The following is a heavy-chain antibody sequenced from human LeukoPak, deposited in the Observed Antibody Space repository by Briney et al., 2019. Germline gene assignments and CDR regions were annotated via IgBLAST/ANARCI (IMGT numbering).Heavy chain of an antibody. D-gene: IGHD6-19*01. V-gene: IGHV4-34*01. Sequence: PSETLSLTCAVYGGSFSGYYWSWIRQPPGKGLEWIGEINHSGSTNYNPSLKSRVTISVDTSKNQFSLKLSSVTAADTAVYYCARAIAVAGYYFDYWGQGTLVTVSS. CDR1: GGSFSGYY. CDR3: ARAIAVAGYYFDY. J-gene: IGHJ4*02. CDR2: INHSGST.